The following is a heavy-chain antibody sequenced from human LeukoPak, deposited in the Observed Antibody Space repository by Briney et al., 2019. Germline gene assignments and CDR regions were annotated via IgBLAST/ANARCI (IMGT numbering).Heavy chain of an antibody. CDR2: INPNSGGT. CDR1: GYTFTGYY. V-gene: IGHV1-2*02. J-gene: IGHJ4*02. CDR3: ARETGTTTSEIDY. Sequence: GASVKVSCKASGYTFTGYYMHWVRQAPGQGLEWMGWINPNSGGTNYAQKFQGRVTMTRDTSISTAYMELSGLRSDDTAVYYCARETGTTTSEIDYWGQGTLVTVSS. D-gene: IGHD1-1*01.